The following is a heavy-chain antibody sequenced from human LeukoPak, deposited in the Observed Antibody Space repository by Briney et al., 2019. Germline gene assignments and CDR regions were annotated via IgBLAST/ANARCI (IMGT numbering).Heavy chain of an antibody. J-gene: IGHJ4*02. Sequence: SVKVSCKASGGTFSSYTISWVRQAPGQGLEWMGRIIPILGIANYAQKFQGRVTITADKSTSTAYMELSSLRSEDTAVYHCARERGVYYDSSGYFDYWGQGTLVTVSS. CDR2: IIPILGIA. CDR3: ARERGVYYDSSGYFDY. D-gene: IGHD3-22*01. CDR1: GGTFSSYT. V-gene: IGHV1-69*04.